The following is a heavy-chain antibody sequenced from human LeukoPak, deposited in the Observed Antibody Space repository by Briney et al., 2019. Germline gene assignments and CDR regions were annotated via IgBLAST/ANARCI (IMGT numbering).Heavy chain of an antibody. D-gene: IGHD5-24*01. CDR2: ISGSGGST. J-gene: IGHJ3*01. CDR3: AKDLPRPDGYKPAPAL. V-gene: IGHV3-23*01. Sequence: GGSLRLSCAASGFTFSSYAMSWVRQAPGKGLEWVSAISGSGGSTYYADSVKGRFTISRDNSKNTLYLQMNSLRAEDTAVYYCAKDLPRPDGYKPAPALWGQGIMVTVSS. CDR1: GFTFSSYA.